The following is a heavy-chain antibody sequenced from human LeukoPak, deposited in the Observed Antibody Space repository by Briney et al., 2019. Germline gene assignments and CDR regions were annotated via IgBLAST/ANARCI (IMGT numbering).Heavy chain of an antibody. CDR3: ARDRPLWFGEGMEPTLMDV. V-gene: IGHV3-21*01. J-gene: IGHJ6*03. CDR1: GFTFSSYS. D-gene: IGHD3-10*01. CDR2: ISSSSSYI. Sequence: PGGSLRLSCAASGFTFSSYSMNWVRQAPGKGLEWVSSISSSSSYIYYADSVKGRFTISRDNAKNSLYLQMNSLRAEDTAVYYCARDRPLWFGEGMEPTLMDVWGKGTTVTVSS.